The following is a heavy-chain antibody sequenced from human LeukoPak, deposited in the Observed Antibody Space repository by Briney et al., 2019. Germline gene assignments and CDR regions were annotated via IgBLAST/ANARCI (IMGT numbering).Heavy chain of an antibody. V-gene: IGHV3-11*04. CDR2: MSSTGNTI. D-gene: IGHD2/OR15-2a*01. J-gene: IGHJ2*01. CDR1: GFTLSDYY. CDR3: ARSSDYFQYFGL. Sequence: AGSLRLSCAASGFTLSDYYMTWVRQAPGKGLEWVSYMSSTGNTIYYADSVKGRFTVPSYNAKNSLFLQMDSLRAEDTAVYYCARSSDYFQYFGLWGRGSLVTLSS.